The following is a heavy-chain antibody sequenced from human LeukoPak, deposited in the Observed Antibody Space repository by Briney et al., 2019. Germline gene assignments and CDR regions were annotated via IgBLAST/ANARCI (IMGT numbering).Heavy chain of an antibody. Sequence: ASVKVSCKASGYTFSSNGISWVRQAPGQGLEWMGWISGYNGDTRYAQKVQGRVTMTTDTSTRTAYMELRSLRSDDTAVYYCARDGVALSLGVSYFDFWGQGTLVTVSS. J-gene: IGHJ4*02. V-gene: IGHV1-18*01. CDR2: ISGYNGDT. CDR3: ARDGVALSLGVSYFDF. CDR1: GYTFSSNG. D-gene: IGHD3-16*01.